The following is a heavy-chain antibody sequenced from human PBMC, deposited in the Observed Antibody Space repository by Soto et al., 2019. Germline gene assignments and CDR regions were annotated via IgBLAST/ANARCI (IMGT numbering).Heavy chain of an antibody. V-gene: IGHV1-3*01. CDR3: AREGAHYAPFDL. Sequence: QAPLVQSGAEAKQPGASVRVSCKASGYTFTDFALHWVRQAPGQGLEWMGWINVGNGNTGYSRKFQGRVTNDGDMSATTAYIEVTSLTSEDTAIYYCAREGAHYAPFDLWGQGTLVTVSS. D-gene: IGHD3-16*01. J-gene: IGHJ4*02. CDR2: INVGNGNT. CDR1: GYTFTDFA.